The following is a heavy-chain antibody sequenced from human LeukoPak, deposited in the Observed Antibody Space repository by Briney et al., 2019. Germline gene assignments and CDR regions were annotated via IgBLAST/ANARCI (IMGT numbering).Heavy chain of an antibody. CDR3: ARTLAARYSGNRNAAYFDY. CDR1: GFTFIIYA. Sequence: PGGSLRLSCAASGFTFIIYAMHWVRQAPGKGLEWVAVISYDGSNKYYADSVKGRFTISRDNSKNTLYLQMNSLRAEDTAVYYCARTLAARYSGNRNAAYFDYWGQGTLVTVSS. J-gene: IGHJ4*02. V-gene: IGHV3-30*04. D-gene: IGHD1-26*01. CDR2: ISYDGSNK.